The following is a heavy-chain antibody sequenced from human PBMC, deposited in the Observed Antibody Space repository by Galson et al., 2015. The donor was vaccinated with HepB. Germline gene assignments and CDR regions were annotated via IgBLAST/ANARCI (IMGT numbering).Heavy chain of an antibody. CDR2: TYYRSKWFS. CDR1: GDSVSNNTAS. V-gene: IGHV6-1*01. J-gene: IGHJ4*02. D-gene: IGHD2-21*01. Sequence: CAISGDSVSNNTASWLWIRESPSGGLEWLGRTYYRSKWFSESALSLRGRITVNPDTSTSQFSLLLNSVTPEDTAIYYCVRGERGASVHWGQATLVTVSS. CDR3: VRGERGASVH.